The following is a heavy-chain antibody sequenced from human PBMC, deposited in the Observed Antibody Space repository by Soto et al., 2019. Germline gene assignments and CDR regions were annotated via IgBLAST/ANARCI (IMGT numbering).Heavy chain of an antibody. V-gene: IGHV3-7*03. D-gene: IGHD5-12*01. J-gene: IGHJ4*02. CDR2: IKQDGSEK. CDR1: GFTFSSYW. CDR3: ATSHGTSGYGYFDY. Sequence: GGSLRLSCAASGFTFSSYWMSWVRQAPGKGLEWVANIKQDGSEKYYVDSVKGRFTIARDNAKNSLYLQMNSLRAEDTAVYYCATSHGTSGYGYFDYWGQGTLVTVSS.